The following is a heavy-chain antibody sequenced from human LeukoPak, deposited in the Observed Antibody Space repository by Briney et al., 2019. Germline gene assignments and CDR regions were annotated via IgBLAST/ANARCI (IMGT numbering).Heavy chain of an antibody. CDR3: ARLDYYDSPFDY. CDR2: IYYSGST. V-gene: IGHV4-59*01. CDR1: GGSISSYY. J-gene: IGHJ4*02. D-gene: IGHD3-22*01. Sequence: PSETLSLTCTVSGGSISSYYWSWIRQPPGKGLEWLGYIYYSGSTNYNPSLKSRVTISVDTSKNQFSLKLSSVTAADTAAYYCARLDYYDSPFDYWGQGTLVTVSS.